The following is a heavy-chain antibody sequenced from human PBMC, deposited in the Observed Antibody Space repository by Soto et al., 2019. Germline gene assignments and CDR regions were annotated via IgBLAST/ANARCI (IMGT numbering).Heavy chain of an antibody. CDR3: ARHKPTVLMYGMDG. CDR1: GYNFTNYC. J-gene: IGHJ6*02. CDR2: IDPSDSYT. D-gene: IGHD4-17*01. Sequence: GASKTISCKTSGYNFTNYCISWVSQQPGKGLEWMGRIDPSDSYTNYSPSFQGHVTISADKSISTAYLQWSSLKASDTAMEDCARHKPTVLMYGMDGLGQETTVTVS. V-gene: IGHV5-10-1*01.